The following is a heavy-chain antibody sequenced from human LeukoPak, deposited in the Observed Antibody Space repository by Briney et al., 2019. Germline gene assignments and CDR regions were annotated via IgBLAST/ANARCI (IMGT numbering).Heavy chain of an antibody. Sequence: GGSLRLSCTVSGLTVSSNSMSWVRQAPEKGLEWVSFIYSDNTHYSDSVKGRFTMSRDNAKNSLYLQMNSLRAEDTAVYYCARLVVAATTPDTFDIWGQGTMVTVSS. V-gene: IGHV3-53*01. CDR3: ARLVVAATTPDTFDI. CDR1: GLTVSSNS. J-gene: IGHJ3*02. D-gene: IGHD2-15*01. CDR2: IYSDNT.